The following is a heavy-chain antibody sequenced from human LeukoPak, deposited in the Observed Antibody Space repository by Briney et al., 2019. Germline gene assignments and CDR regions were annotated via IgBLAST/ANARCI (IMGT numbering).Heavy chain of an antibody. CDR1: TFIFSRYA. V-gene: IGHV3-48*04. Sequence: GGSLRLSCAASTFIFSRYAMSWVRQALGKGLEGVSYISSSGSTIYYADSVKGRFTISRDNAKNSLYLQMNSLRAEDTAVYYCARGIAAADYYYYYYYMDVWGKGTTVTVSS. D-gene: IGHD6-13*01. CDR2: ISSSGSTI. J-gene: IGHJ6*03. CDR3: ARGIAAADYYYYYYYMDV.